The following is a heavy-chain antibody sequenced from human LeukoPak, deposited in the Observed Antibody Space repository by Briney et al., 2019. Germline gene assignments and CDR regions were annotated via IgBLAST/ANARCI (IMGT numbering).Heavy chain of an antibody. J-gene: IGHJ4*02. CDR1: GGSISSYY. Sequence: SETLPLTCTVSGGSISSYYWSWIRQPPGKGLEWIGYIYYSGSTNYNPSLKSRVTISVDTSKNQFSLKLSSVTAADTAVYYCARHVFSRGPDTAFDYWGQGTLVTVSS. CDR2: IYYSGST. D-gene: IGHD5-18*01. CDR3: ARHVFSRGPDTAFDY. V-gene: IGHV4-59*08.